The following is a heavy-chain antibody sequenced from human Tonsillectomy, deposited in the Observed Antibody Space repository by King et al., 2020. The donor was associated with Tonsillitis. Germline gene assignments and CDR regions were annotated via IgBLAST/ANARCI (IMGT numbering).Heavy chain of an antibody. CDR1: GFTFSSYA. CDR2: ISGSGGST. Sequence: VQLVESGGGLVQPGGSLRLSCAASGFTFSSYAMSWVRQAPGKGLEWVSAISGSGGSTYYADSVKGRFTISRDNSKNTLYLQMNSLRAEDRAVYYCARGFGSGSYVTHLLYGRQGTLVTVSS. D-gene: IGHD3-10*01. J-gene: IGHJ4*02. V-gene: IGHV3-23*04. CDR3: ARGFGSGSYVTHLLY.